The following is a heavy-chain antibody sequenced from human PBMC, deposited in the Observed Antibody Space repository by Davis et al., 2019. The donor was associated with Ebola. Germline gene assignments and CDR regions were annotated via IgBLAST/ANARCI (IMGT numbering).Heavy chain of an antibody. D-gene: IGHD6-13*01. V-gene: IGHV5-51*01. CDR2: IYPGDSDT. CDR3: ARHLSYSSSRYYYGMDV. CDR1: GYSFTSYW. J-gene: IGHJ6*02. Sequence: GESLKISCKGSGYSFTSYWIGWVRQMPGKGLEWMGIIYPGDSDTRYSPSFQGQVTISADKSISTAYLQWSSLKASDTAMYYCARHLSYSSSRYYYGMDVWGQGTTVTVSS.